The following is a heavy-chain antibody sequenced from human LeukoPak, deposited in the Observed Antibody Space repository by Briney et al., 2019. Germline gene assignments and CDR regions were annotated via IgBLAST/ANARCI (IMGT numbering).Heavy chain of an antibody. V-gene: IGHV1-46*01. CDR2: INPSGGST. CDR3: ARTGILTGLGPN. Sequence: GASVKVSCKASGYTFTGYYMHWVRQAPGQGLEWMGIINPSGGSTSYAQKFQGRVTMTRDMSTSTVYMELSSLRSEDTAVYYCARTGILTGLGPNWGQGTLVTVSS. CDR1: GYTFTGYY. D-gene: IGHD3-9*01. J-gene: IGHJ4*02.